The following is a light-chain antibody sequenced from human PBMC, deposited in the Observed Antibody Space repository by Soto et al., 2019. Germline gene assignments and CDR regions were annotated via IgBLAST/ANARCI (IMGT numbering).Light chain of an antibody. CDR2: RAS. CDR3: QQYSNWPPWT. CDR1: QSLSGN. Sequence: EMVMTQSPATLAVSPGDTATLSFRASQSLSGNLAWCQQKPGQAPRLLIFRASTRANGVPARFSGRGSGTDFTLTISGLQSEDFAVYYCQQYSNWPPWTFGPGTKVDIK. J-gene: IGKJ1*01. V-gene: IGKV3-15*01.